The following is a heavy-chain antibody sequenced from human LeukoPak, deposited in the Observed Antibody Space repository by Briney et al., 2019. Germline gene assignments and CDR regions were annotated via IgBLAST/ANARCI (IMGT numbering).Heavy chain of an antibody. D-gene: IGHD3-22*01. CDR3: GSSDYPTLFDY. CDR1: RFTFNTYA. J-gene: IGHJ4*02. V-gene: IGHV3-23*01. CDR2: ISGSGGST. Sequence: GGSLRLSCAASRFTFNTYAMSWVRQAPGKGLEWVSAISGSGGSTYYADSVKGRFTISRDNSKNTLYLQMNSLRAEDTAVYYCGSSDYPTLFDYWGQGTLVTVSS.